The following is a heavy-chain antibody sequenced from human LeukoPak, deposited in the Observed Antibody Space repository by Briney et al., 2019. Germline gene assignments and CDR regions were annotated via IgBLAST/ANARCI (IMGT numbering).Heavy chain of an antibody. CDR3: ARERTTGREFDY. Sequence: PSETLSLTCTVSGGSISNYYWSWIRQPPGKGLEWIGYIYYSGSTNCNPSLKSRVTISVDTSKNQFSLRLSSVTAADTAVYYCARERTTGREFDYWGQGTLVTVSS. CDR2: IYYSGST. V-gene: IGHV4-59*01. J-gene: IGHJ4*02. D-gene: IGHD4-11*01. CDR1: GGSISNYY.